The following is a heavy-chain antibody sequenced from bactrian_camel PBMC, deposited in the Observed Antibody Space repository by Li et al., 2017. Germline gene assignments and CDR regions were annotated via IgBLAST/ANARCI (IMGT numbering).Heavy chain of an antibody. CDR1: GSIYSDAC. D-gene: IGHD3*01. J-gene: IGHJ6*01. Sequence: HVQLVESGGGSVQTGGSLRLSCAASGSIYSDACVGWLRQAPGKEREGVAAIDSDGIASYADSVKGRFTISHDNAKRTLYLQMHSLKPEDTAMYYCVADCEFRYDHFDFDVGFRGQGTQVTVS. V-gene: IGHV3S53*01. CDR2: IDSDGIA. CDR3: VADCEFRYDHFDFDVGF.